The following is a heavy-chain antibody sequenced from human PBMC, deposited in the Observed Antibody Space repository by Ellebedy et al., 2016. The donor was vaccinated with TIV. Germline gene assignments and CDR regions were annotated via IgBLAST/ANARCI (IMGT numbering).Heavy chain of an antibody. CDR1: GFTFSSYA. Sequence: PGGSLRLSCAASGFTFSSYAMSWVRQAPGKGLEWVSGVTTSGVSVYSGDSVKGRLSISRDTSTNTLYLQMNSLRVEDTAVYYCAKGLTGDRGGWGWYFDLWGRGTLVTVSS. D-gene: IGHD7-27*01. J-gene: IGHJ2*01. CDR2: VTTSGVSV. V-gene: IGHV3-23*01. CDR3: AKGLTGDRGGWGWYFDL.